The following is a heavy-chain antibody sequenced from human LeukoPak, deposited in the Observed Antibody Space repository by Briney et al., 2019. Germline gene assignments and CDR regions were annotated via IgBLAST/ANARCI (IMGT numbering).Heavy chain of an antibody. Sequence: GGSLRLSCAASGFTFSSYAMSWVRQAPGKGLEWVSAISGSGGSTCYADSVKGRFTISRDNSKNTLYLQMNSLRAEDTAVYYCAKGSCSSTSCHPAFDIWGQGTMVTVSS. CDR2: ISGSGGST. D-gene: IGHD2-2*01. CDR1: GFTFSSYA. CDR3: AKGSCSSTSCHPAFDI. V-gene: IGHV3-23*01. J-gene: IGHJ3*02.